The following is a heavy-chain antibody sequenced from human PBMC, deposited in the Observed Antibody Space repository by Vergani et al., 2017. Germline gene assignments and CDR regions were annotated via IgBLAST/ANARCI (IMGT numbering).Heavy chain of an antibody. D-gene: IGHD1-1*01. V-gene: IGHV3-9*02. Sequence: EVQLEESGGGLVLPGRSLRLSCVASGFTSAGYAMHWVRQAPGKGLEWVSGISWKSNSIGYADSVKGRFTISRDNAKSTLYLQMNSLRTEDTAVYYCATKSCGTPGCQIGYFREWGQGTLVTVSS. CDR1: GFTSAGYA. CDR3: ATKSCGTPGCQIGYFRE. J-gene: IGHJ1*01. CDR2: ISWKSNSI.